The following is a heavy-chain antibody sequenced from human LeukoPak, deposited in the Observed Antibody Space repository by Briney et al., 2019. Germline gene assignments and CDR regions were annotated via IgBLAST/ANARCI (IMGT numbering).Heavy chain of an antibody. J-gene: IGHJ3*02. CDR2: ISYDGSNK. CDR1: GFTFSSYA. D-gene: IGHD1-14*01. CDR3: ARGSDTGLAFDI. Sequence: GRSLRLSCAASGFTFSSYAMHWVRQAPGKGLEWVAVISYDGSNKYYADSVKGRFTISRDNSKNTLYLQMNSLRAEDTAVYYCARGSDTGLAFDIWGQGTMVTVSS. V-gene: IGHV3-30-3*01.